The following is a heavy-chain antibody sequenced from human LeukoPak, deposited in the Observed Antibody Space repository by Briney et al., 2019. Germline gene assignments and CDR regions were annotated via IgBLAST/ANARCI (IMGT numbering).Heavy chain of an antibody. V-gene: IGHV1-69*04. CDR1: GGTFSSYA. D-gene: IGHD6-13*01. CDR3: AQQLIGKWFDP. J-gene: IGHJ5*02. Sequence: ASVKVSCKASGGTFSSYAISWVRQAPGQGLGWMGRIIPILGIANYAQKFQGRVTITADKSTSTAYMELSSLRSEDTAVYYCAQQLIGKWFDPWGQGTLVTVSS. CDR2: IIPILGIA.